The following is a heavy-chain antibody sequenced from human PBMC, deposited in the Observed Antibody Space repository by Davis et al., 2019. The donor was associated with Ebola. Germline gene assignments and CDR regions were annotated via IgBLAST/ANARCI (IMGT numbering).Heavy chain of an antibody. CDR3: ARSSMTTVTSSLFDY. CDR2: IYYSGST. J-gene: IGHJ4*02. CDR1: GGSISSYY. D-gene: IGHD4-17*01. Sequence: MPSETLSLTCTVSGGSISSYYWSWIRQPPGKGLEWIGYIYYSGSTNYNPSLKSRVTISVDTSKNQFSLKLSSVTAADTAVYYCARSSMTTVTSSLFDYWGQGTLVTVSS. V-gene: IGHV4-59*01.